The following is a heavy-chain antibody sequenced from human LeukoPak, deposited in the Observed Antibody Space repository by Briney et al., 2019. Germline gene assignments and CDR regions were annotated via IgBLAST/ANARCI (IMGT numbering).Heavy chain of an antibody. D-gene: IGHD2-8*01. V-gene: IGHV1-69*13. CDR1: GYTFTSYG. J-gene: IGHJ5*02. CDR3: ARGRLLYCTNGVCYDTANNWFDP. Sequence: SVKVSCKASGYTFTSYGISWVRQAPGQGLEWMGGIIPIFGTANYAQKFQGRVTITADESTSTAYMELSSLRSEDTAVYYCARGRLLYCTNGVCYDTANNWFDPWGQGTLVTVSS. CDR2: IIPIFGTA.